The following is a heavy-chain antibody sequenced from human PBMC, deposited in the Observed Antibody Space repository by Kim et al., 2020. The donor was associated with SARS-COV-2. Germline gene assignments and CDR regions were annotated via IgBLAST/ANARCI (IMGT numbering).Heavy chain of an antibody. D-gene: IGHD6-13*01. Sequence: ASVKVSCKVSGYTLTELSMHWVRQAPGKGLEWMGGFDPEDGETIYAQKFQGRVTMTEDTSTDTAYMELSSLRSEDTAVYYCATVRGSSWYDYYYGMDVWGQGTTVTVSS. CDR1: GYTLTELS. CDR3: ATVRGSSWYDYYYGMDV. J-gene: IGHJ6*02. V-gene: IGHV1-24*01. CDR2: FDPEDGET.